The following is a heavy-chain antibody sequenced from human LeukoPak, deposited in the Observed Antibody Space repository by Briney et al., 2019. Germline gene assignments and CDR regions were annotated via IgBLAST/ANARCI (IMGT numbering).Heavy chain of an antibody. V-gene: IGHV3-23*01. J-gene: IGHJ4*02. CDR3: AKGALGYCSSTSCPPGY. Sequence: GGSLRLSCAASGFTFSSYAMSWVRQAPGKGLEWVSAISGSGGSTYYADSVKGRFTISRDNSKNTLYLQMNSLRAEDTAVYYCAKGALGYCSSTSCPPGYWGQGTLVTVSP. D-gene: IGHD2-2*01. CDR1: GFTFSSYA. CDR2: ISGSGGST.